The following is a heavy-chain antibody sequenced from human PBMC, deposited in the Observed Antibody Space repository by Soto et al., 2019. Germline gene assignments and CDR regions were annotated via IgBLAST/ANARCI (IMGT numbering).Heavy chain of an antibody. CDR1: GGSISSSNW. V-gene: IGHV4-4*02. J-gene: IGHJ4*02. CDR2: IYHSGST. D-gene: IGHD2-2*01. Sequence: SETLSLTCAVSGGSISSSNWWSWVRQPPGKGLEWIGEIYHSGSTNYNPSLKSRVTISVDKSKNQFSLKLSSVTAADTAVYYCARTWTSATLTEYYFDYWGQGTLVTVS. CDR3: ARTWTSATLTEYYFDY.